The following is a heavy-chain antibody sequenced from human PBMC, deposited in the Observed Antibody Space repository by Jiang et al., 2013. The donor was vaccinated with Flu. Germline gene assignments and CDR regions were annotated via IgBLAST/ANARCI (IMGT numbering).Heavy chain of an antibody. CDR3: ARDGGVVVTALRYYYYGMDV. J-gene: IGHJ6*02. V-gene: IGHV3-30-3*01. Sequence: AVISYDGSNKYYADSVKGRFTISRDNSKNTLYLQMNSLRAEDTAVYYCARDGGVVVTALRYYYYGMDVWGQGTTVTVSS. CDR2: ISYDGSNK. D-gene: IGHD2-21*02.